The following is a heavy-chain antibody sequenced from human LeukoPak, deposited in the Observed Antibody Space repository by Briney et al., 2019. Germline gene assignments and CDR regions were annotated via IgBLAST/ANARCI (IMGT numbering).Heavy chain of an antibody. CDR1: GFSFSSYA. J-gene: IGHJ4*02. Sequence: GGSLRLSCAASGFSFSSYAMSWVRQAPGKGLEWVSAISGSGGSTYYADSVKGRFTISRDNSKNTLYLQMNSLRAEDTAVYYCAKDLTGGGDYDFDYWGQGTLVTVSS. CDR3: AKDLTGGGDYDFDY. D-gene: IGHD7-27*01. CDR2: ISGSGGST. V-gene: IGHV3-23*01.